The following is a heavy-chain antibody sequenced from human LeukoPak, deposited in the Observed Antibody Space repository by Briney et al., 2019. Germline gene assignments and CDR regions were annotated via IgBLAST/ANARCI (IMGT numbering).Heavy chain of an antibody. CDR1: GGSISSYY. V-gene: IGHV4-59*01. CDR3: ARYAKDTWSAEPSLCFDY. D-gene: IGHD3-3*01. CDR2: IYYSGST. Sequence: SGTLSLTCTVSGGSISSYYWSWIRQPPGKGLEWMGYIYYSGSTKYNPSLKSGVTISVDTSKNQYSLKLSSVTAADTAVYYCARYAKDTWSAEPSLCFDYWGQGTLVTVSS. J-gene: IGHJ4*02.